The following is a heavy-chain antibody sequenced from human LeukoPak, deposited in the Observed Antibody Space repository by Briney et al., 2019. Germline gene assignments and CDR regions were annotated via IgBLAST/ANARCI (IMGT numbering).Heavy chain of an antibody. CDR2: IWYDGTNR. V-gene: IGHV3-33*01. Sequence: GGSLRLSCATSGFTFSTYGMHWVRQAPGKGLEWVAVIWYDGTNRYYADSVKGRFTIPRDNSKNTLYLQMNSMRAEDTAVYYCARDQDRAFDIWGQGTMVTVSS. CDR1: GFTFSTYG. J-gene: IGHJ3*02. CDR3: ARDQDRAFDI.